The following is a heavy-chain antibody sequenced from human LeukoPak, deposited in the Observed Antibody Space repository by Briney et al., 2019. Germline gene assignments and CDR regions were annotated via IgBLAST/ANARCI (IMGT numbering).Heavy chain of an antibody. J-gene: IGHJ4*02. CDR1: GFTFSSYE. CDR2: ISSSGSTI. CDR3: ARGTRGVTPFDY. V-gene: IGHV3-48*03. Sequence: GGSLRLSCAASGFTFSSYEMNWVRQAPGKGLEWVSYISSSGSTIYYADSVKGRFTISRDNAKNSLYLQMNSLRAEDTAVYYCARGTRGVTPFDYWGQGALVTVSS. D-gene: IGHD3-10*01.